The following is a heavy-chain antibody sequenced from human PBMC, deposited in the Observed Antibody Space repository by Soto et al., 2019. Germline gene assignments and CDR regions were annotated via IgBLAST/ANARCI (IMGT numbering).Heavy chain of an antibody. D-gene: IGHD5-18*01. CDR1: GFTFDDYT. V-gene: IGHV3-43*01. J-gene: IGHJ4*02. CDR2: ISWDGGST. CDR3: AKDISPAGYSYGFSY. Sequence: EVQLVESGGVVVQPGGSLRLSCAASGFTFDDYTIHWVRQTPGKGLEWVSLISWDGGSTYYADSVKGRFPISRNNSKNSLYLQMSSLRPEDTALYYCAKDISPAGYSYGFSYWGQGSPVTVSS.